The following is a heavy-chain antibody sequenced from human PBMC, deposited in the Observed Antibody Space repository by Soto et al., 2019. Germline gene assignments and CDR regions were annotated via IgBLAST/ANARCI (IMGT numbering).Heavy chain of an antibody. CDR2: LYIADGT. J-gene: IGHJ3*02. CDR3: ATWLVREHACDI. CDR1: GFTVSGKKY. Sequence: DVQVVESGGGLIQPGGSLRLSCAASGFTVSGKKYITWVRQAPGQGLEWVSALYIADGTFYADSVRGRFTVSIDSSKNTVYLQMNNLSPEDAAVYFCATWLVREHACDIGGVGTMATVSS. D-gene: IGHD6-19*01. V-gene: IGHV3-53*01.